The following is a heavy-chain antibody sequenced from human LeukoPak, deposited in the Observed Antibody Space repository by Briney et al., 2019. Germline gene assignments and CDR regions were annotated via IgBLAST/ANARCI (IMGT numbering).Heavy chain of an antibody. CDR3: ARDLDFDFWSGYDDAFDI. J-gene: IGHJ3*02. CDR1: GFTFSSYS. Sequence: PGGSLRLSCAASGFTFSSYSMNWVRQAPGKGLEWVSSISSSSSYIYYADSVKGRFTISRDNAKNSLYLQMNSLRAEDTAVYYCARDLDFDFWSGYDDAFDIWGQGTMVTVSS. D-gene: IGHD3-3*01. CDR2: ISSSSSYI. V-gene: IGHV3-21*01.